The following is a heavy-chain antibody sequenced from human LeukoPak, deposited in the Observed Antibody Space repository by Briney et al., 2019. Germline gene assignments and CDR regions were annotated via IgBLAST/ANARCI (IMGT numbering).Heavy chain of an antibody. Sequence: SETLSLTCTVSGGSISSYHWSWIGQPPGKGLEWIGYIYYSGSTNYNPSLKSRVTISVDASKNQFSLKLSSVTAADTAVYYCARESLAAADEDAFDIWGQGTMVTVSS. CDR2: IYYSGST. CDR3: ARESLAAADEDAFDI. J-gene: IGHJ3*02. D-gene: IGHD6-13*01. CDR1: GGSISSYH. V-gene: IGHV4-59*01.